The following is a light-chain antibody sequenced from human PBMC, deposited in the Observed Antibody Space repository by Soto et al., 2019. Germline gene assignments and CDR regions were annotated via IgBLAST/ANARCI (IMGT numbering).Light chain of an antibody. V-gene: IGKV3-15*01. CDR2: GAS. Sequence: IVMTQSPATLSMSPGERATLSCRASQSLNRDLAWYQQKPGQSPRLLIFGASIRATGIPARFSGSGSGTEFTLTIGSLEPEDFALYYCQHYGAAPITFGQGTRLEIK. J-gene: IGKJ5*01. CDR1: QSLNRD. CDR3: QHYGAAPIT.